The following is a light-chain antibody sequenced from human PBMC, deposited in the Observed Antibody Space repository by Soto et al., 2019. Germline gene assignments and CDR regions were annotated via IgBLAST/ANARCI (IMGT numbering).Light chain of an antibody. V-gene: IGKV1-5*01. J-gene: IGKJ1*01. Sequence: DIQMTQSPSTLSASIGERVTITCRASQTVSNWLAWYQQKPGKAPKLLIYDVSNLESGVPSRFSGSGSGTEISLSISSLQPDDFASYYCQHYNSYSEAFGQGTKVDIK. CDR2: DVS. CDR3: QHYNSYSEA. CDR1: QTVSNW.